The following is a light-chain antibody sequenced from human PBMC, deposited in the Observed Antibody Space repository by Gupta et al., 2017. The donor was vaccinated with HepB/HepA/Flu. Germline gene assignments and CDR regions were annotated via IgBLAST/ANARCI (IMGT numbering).Light chain of an antibody. V-gene: IGKV1-27*01. CDR1: QDISNY. CDR2: AGS. Sequence: DIQMTQSPSSLSASVGDRVTITCRASQDISNYLAWYQQKPGKTPNVLIFAGSTLQSGVPSRFSGSGSGTEFSLTISSLQPEDVANYYCKNNGSAPRTFGQGTKVEIK. CDR3: KNNGSAPRT. J-gene: IGKJ1*01.